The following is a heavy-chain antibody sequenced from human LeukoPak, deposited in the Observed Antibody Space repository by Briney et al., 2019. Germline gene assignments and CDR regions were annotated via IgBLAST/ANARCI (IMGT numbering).Heavy chain of an antibody. Sequence: GGSLRLSCAASGFTFSNYGMTWVRQAPGKGLEWVSSISYNGGSTYYADSVKGRFTVSRDNSRDTPYLQMNSLRVEDTAVFYCAKGFYTYEYWGQGTLVTVSS. CDR2: ISYNGGST. J-gene: IGHJ4*02. CDR3: AKGFYTYEY. V-gene: IGHV3-23*01. D-gene: IGHD3-16*01. CDR1: GFTFSNYG.